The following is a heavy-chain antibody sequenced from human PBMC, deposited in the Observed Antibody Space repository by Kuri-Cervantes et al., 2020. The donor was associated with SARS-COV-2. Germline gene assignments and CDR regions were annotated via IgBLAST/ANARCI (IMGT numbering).Heavy chain of an antibody. D-gene: IGHD3-3*01. V-gene: IGHV4-39*07. CDR3: VREGLRPYYDGLDV. CDR2: IYYSGST. J-gene: IGHJ6*02. CDR1: GGSISSSSYN. Sequence: ESLKISCTVSGGSISSSSYNWGWIRQPPGKGLEWIGSIYYSGSTYYNPSLKSRVTISVDTSKNQFSLKLSSVTAADTAVYYCVREGLRPYYDGLDVWGQGTTVTVSS.